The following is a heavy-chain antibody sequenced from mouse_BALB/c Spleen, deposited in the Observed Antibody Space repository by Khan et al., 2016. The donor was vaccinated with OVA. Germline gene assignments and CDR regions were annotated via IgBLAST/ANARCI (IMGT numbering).Heavy chain of an antibody. CDR1: GYSITSDYA. CDR3: ARRVV. Sequence: EVELVESGPGLVKPSQSLSLTCTVTGYSITSDYAWNGIRQFPGNKLEWMGYIKYSGTTSYNPSLKSRITITRDTSKNQFYLQLNSVTTEDTATXYCARRVVWGAGTTVTVSS. V-gene: IGHV3-2*02. J-gene: IGHJ1*01. CDR2: IKYSGTT.